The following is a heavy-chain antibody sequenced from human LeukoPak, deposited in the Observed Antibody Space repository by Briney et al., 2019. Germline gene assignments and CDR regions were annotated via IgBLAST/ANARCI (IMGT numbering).Heavy chain of an antibody. CDR2: IWYDGSNK. D-gene: IGHD2-15*01. CDR1: GFTFSSYG. V-gene: IGHV3-33*01. Sequence: PGGPLRLSCAASGFTFSSYGMHWVRQAPGKGLEWVAVIWYDGSNKYYADSVKGRFTISRDNSKNTLYLQMNSLRAEDTAVYYCARDPVNCSGGSCYSVLDYWGQGTLVTVSS. CDR3: ARDPVNCSGGSCYSVLDY. J-gene: IGHJ4*02.